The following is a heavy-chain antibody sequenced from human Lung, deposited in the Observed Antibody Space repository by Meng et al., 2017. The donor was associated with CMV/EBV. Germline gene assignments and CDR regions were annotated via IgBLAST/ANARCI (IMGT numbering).Heavy chain of an antibody. Sequence: GGSLRLSCVASGFTFSSSWMSWVRRAPGKGLEWVATIKHDGSEKHLGDSAKGRFTISRDNAKNSLFLQMDSLRAEDTAVYYCANSGLAGGVRWGQGTVVTVSS. CDR2: IKHDGSEK. D-gene: IGHD2-8*02. CDR3: ANSGLAGGVR. CDR1: GFTFSSSW. V-gene: IGHV3-7*01. J-gene: IGHJ4*02.